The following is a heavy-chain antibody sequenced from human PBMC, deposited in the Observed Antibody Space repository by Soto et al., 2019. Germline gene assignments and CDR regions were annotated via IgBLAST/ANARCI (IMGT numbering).Heavy chain of an antibody. V-gene: IGHV1-24*01. CDR3: ATDRRRDGYNRAEPYSFDY. D-gene: IGHD5-12*01. J-gene: IGHJ4*02. CDR1: GYTLTELS. CDR2: FDPEDGET. Sequence: ASVKVSCKVSGYTLTELSMHWVRQAPGKGLEWMGGFDPEDGETIYAQKFQGRVTMTEDTSTDTAYMELSSLRSEDTAVYYCATDRRRDGYNRAEPYSFDYWGPGTLVTVSS.